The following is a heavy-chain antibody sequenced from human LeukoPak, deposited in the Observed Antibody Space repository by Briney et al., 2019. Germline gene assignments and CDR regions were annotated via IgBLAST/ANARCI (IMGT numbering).Heavy chain of an antibody. D-gene: IGHD6-13*01. CDR1: GYTFTSYY. Sequence: ASVKVSCKASGYTFTSYYMHWVRQAPGQGLEWMGIINPSGGSTSYAQKFQGRVTMTRDTSTSTVYMELSSLRSEDTAVYYCALSAEKQLVYFDFWGQGTLVTVS. J-gene: IGHJ4*02. CDR3: ALSAEKQLVYFDF. V-gene: IGHV1-46*01. CDR2: INPSGGST.